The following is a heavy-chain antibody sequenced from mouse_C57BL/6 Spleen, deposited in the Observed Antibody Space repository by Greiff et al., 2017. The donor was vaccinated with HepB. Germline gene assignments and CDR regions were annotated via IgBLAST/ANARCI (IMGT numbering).Heavy chain of an antibody. V-gene: IGHV5-17*01. CDR2: ISSGSSTI. J-gene: IGHJ4*01. D-gene: IGHD1-1*01. Sequence: EVKLVESGGGLVKPGGSLKLSCAASGFTFSDYGMHWVRQAPEKGLEWVAYISSGSSTIYYADTVKGRFTISRDNAKNTLFLQMTSLRSEDTAMYYCARKVLRYFFMDYWGQGTSVTVSS. CDR3: ARKVLRYFFMDY. CDR1: GFTFSDYG.